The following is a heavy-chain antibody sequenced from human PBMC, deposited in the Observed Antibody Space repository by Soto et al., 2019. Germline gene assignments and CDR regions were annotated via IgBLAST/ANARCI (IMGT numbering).Heavy chain of an antibody. Sequence: SETLSLTCAVSGYSISSGYYWGWVRQPPGKGLEWIGSIYHSGGSTYYNPSLKSRLTISLDTSKNHISLKLSSVTVADTAVYYCARGLEWLGTDSWGQRTLSTV. J-gene: IGHJ4*02. CDR3: ARGLEWLGTDS. CDR2: IYHSGGST. V-gene: IGHV4-38-2*01. CDR1: GYSISSGYY. D-gene: IGHD3-3*01.